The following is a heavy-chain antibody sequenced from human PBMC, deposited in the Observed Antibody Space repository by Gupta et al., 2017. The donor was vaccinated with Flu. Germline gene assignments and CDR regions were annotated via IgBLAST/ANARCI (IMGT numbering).Heavy chain of an antibody. D-gene: IGHD5-24*01. Sequence: QERVVESVGGVVQPGRSLRLSCAASGFSFSNYGMQWVRQAPGKGLEWLAVISHDGSNYYHTDSVKGRFTISRDNSKNTLYLQMSSLRTEDTAVYYCAKDWRWNNNNYGMNVWGQGTTVTVSS. V-gene: IGHV3-30*18. CDR3: AKDWRWNNNNYGMNV. CDR1: GFSFSNYG. CDR2: ISHDGSNY. J-gene: IGHJ6*02.